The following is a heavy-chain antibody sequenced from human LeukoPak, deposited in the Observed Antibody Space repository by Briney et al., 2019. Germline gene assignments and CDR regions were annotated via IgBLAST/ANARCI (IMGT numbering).Heavy chain of an antibody. CDR1: GFTFGDYI. CDR2: IRSKAYGGTT. CDR3: SRDDQTGTTAEGTDY. V-gene: IGHV3-49*04. Sequence: GGSLRLSCTASGFTFGDYIMCWVRQAPGKGLEWVGFIRSKAYGGTTEYAASVKGRFTISRDDSKNIAYLQMNSLKTEDTAVYYCSRDDQTGTTAEGTDYWGQGTLVTVSS. J-gene: IGHJ4*02. D-gene: IGHD1-7*01.